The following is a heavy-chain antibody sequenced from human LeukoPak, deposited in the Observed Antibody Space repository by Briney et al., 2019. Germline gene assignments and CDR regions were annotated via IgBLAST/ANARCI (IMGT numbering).Heavy chain of an antibody. J-gene: IGHJ4*02. Sequence: GGSLRLSCAASGFIFSNYAMHWVRQAPGRGLEWVAFIRYDGSNKYYADSVKGRFTISRDNSKNTLYLQMNSLRPDDTAVYYCAKDLGPVALNGGDYWGQGTLVTVSS. V-gene: IGHV3-30*02. CDR2: IRYDGSNK. D-gene: IGHD6-19*01. CDR1: GFIFSNYA. CDR3: AKDLGPVALNGGDY.